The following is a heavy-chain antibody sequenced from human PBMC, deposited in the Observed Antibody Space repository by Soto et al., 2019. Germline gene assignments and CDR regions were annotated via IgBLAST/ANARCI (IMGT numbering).Heavy chain of an antibody. CDR1: GFTFSSYA. CDR3: AKDISGAKDIVLVPASYGMDV. CDR2: ISWDGGST. Sequence: PGGSLRLSCSASGFTFSSYAMHWVRQAPGKGLEWVSLISWDGGSTYYADSVKGRFTISRDNSKNSLYLQMNSLRTEDTALYYCAKDISGAKDIVLVPASYGMDVWGQGTTVTVSS. V-gene: IGHV3-43*02. J-gene: IGHJ6*02. D-gene: IGHD2-2*01.